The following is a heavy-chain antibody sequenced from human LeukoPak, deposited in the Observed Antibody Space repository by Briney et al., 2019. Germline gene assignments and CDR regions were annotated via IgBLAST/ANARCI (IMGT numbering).Heavy chain of an antibody. Sequence: GGSLRLSCAASGFTFSTYAMSWVRQAPGKGLEWVSHFGGSGGTIYYADSVKGRFTISRDNSKNTLYLQMNSLRAEDTAVYYCAKSDCGGDCHLLDYWGQGALVTVSS. V-gene: IGHV3-23*01. CDR1: GFTFSTYA. D-gene: IGHD2-21*02. J-gene: IGHJ4*02. CDR3: AKSDCGGDCHLLDY. CDR2: FGGSGGTI.